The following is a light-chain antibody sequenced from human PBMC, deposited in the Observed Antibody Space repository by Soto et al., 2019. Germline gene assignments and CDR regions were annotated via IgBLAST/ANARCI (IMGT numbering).Light chain of an antibody. Sequence: EIVLTQSPATLSLSPGERATLSCRASQNVANYLDWYQQKPGQAPRLLIHGVSSRATGIPARFSGSGSGTEFTLTISSLQPEDFAIYYCQKYNNWPPLTFGGGTKVDIK. V-gene: IGKV3-15*01. CDR2: GVS. CDR3: QKYNNWPPLT. J-gene: IGKJ4*01. CDR1: QNVANY.